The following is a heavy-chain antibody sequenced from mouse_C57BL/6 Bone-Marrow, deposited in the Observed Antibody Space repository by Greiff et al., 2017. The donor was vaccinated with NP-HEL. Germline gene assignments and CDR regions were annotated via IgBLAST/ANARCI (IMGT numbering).Heavy chain of an antibody. D-gene: IGHD2-3*01. Sequence: QVQLQQSGPELVKPGASVKLSCKASGYTFTSSDINWVKQRPGQGLEWIGWIYPRDGSTKYNEKFKGKATLTVDTSSSTSYMELHSLTSEDSAVYCCARYWDGYYNYWGQGTTLTVSS. CDR2: IYPRDGST. V-gene: IGHV1-85*01. CDR3: ARYWDGYYNY. CDR1: GYTFTSSD. J-gene: IGHJ2*01.